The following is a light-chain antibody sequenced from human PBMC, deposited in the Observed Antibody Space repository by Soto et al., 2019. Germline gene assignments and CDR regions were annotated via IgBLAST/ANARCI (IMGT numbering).Light chain of an antibody. J-gene: IGLJ1*01. CDR1: SSDVGAYNY. Sequence: QSALTQPASVSGSPGQSITVSCTGSSSDVGAYNYVSWYQQHPGKAPKLMIYEVSKRPSGVSNRCSGSKSGNTASLTISGLQAEDEADYYCSSYTTTDTLVFGTGTKLTVL. V-gene: IGLV2-14*01. CDR2: EVS. CDR3: SSYTTTDTLV.